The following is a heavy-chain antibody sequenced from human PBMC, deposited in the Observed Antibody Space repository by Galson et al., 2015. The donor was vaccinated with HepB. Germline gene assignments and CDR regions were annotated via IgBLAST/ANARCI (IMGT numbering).Heavy chain of an antibody. CDR2: INPSGGST. D-gene: IGHD2-15*01. Sequence: SVKVSCKASGYTFTSYYMHWVRQAPGQGLEWMGIINPSGGSTSYAQKFQGRVTMTRDTSTSTVYMELSSLRSEDTAVYYCARARYCSGGSCYGRFDPWGQGTLVTVSS. V-gene: IGHV1-46*03. J-gene: IGHJ5*02. CDR3: ARARYCSGGSCYGRFDP. CDR1: GYTFTSYY.